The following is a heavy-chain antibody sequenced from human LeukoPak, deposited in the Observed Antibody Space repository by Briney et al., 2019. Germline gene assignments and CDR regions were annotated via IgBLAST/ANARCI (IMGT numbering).Heavy chain of an antibody. CDR1: GGSISSSSYY. J-gene: IGHJ5*02. CDR3: ARGTGLLASNWFDP. CDR2: SYYSGST. D-gene: IGHD2-15*01. Sequence: SETLSLTCTVSGGSISSSSYYWGWLRQPPGKGLEWIGSSYYSGSTYYNPSLKSRVTISVDTSKNQFSLKLSSVTAADTAVYYCARGTGLLASNWFDPWGQGTLVTVSS. V-gene: IGHV4-39*07.